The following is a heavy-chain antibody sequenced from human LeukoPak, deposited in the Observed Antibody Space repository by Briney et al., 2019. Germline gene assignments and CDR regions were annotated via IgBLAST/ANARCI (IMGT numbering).Heavy chain of an antibody. J-gene: IGHJ3*02. D-gene: IGHD6-19*01. CDR2: ISGSGSST. Sequence: PGGSLRLSCTASGFSFYSYAMSWVRQAPGKGLQWVSGISGSGSSTYYTDSVKGRFTISRDNSKSTLHLQMNSLRAEDTAVYYCAKDRVIIAVAGHDDFDIWGQGTMVTVSS. V-gene: IGHV3-23*01. CDR3: AKDRVIIAVAGHDDFDI. CDR1: GFSFYSYA.